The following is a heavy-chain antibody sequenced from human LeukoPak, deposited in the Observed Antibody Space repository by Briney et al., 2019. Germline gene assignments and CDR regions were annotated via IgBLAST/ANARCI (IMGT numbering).Heavy chain of an antibody. V-gene: IGHV4-4*02. CDR2: IYHRGNT. D-gene: IGHD5-24*01. Sequence: SGTLSLTCVVSGDSITTSNWWNWVRQPPGKRLEWIGKIYHRGNTNNNPSLKSRVTMSVDRSKNQFSLNLTSVTAADTAVYYCATSRDGYNHFDYWGQGILVTVSS. J-gene: IGHJ4*02. CDR3: ATSRDGYNHFDY. CDR1: GDSITTSNW.